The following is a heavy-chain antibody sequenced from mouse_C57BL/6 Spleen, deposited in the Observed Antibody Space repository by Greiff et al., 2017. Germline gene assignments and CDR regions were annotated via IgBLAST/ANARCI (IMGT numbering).Heavy chain of an antibody. J-gene: IGHJ3*01. CDR2: INPSNGGT. Sequence: VQLQQPGTELVKPGASVKLSCKASGYTFTSYWMHWVKQRPGQGLEWIGNINPSNGGTNYNEKFKSKATLTVDKSSSTAYMQLSSLTSEDSAVYYCARTPHDYGSSYEGSFAYWGQGTLVTVSA. CDR1: GYTFTSYW. V-gene: IGHV1-53*01. CDR3: ARTPHDYGSSYEGSFAY. D-gene: IGHD1-1*01.